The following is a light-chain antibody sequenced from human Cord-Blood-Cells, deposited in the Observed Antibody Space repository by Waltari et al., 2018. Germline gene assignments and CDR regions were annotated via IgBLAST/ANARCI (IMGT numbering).Light chain of an antibody. J-gene: IGLJ3*02. CDR1: SSNIGSNT. Sequence: QSVLTQPPSASGTPGQRATISCSGSSSNIGSNTVNWYQQRPGTAPKLLIYSNNQRPSGVPDRFSGSKSGTSASLAISGLQSEDEADYYCAAWDDSLNGLNWVFGGGTKLTVL. V-gene: IGLV1-44*01. CDR3: AAWDDSLNGLNWV. CDR2: SNN.